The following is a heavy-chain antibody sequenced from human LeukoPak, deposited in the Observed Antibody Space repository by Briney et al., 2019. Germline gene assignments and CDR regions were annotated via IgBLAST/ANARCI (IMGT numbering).Heavy chain of an antibody. CDR3: ARDWMYYYDSSGYNWFDP. V-gene: IGHV3-48*02. D-gene: IGHD3-22*01. CDR2: ISSSSSTI. J-gene: IGHJ5*02. Sequence: GGSLRLSCAASGFTFSSYSMNWVRQAPGKGLEWVSYISSSSSTIYYADSVKGRFTISRDNAKNSLYLQMNSLRDEDTAVYYCARDWMYYYDSSGYNWFDPWGQGTLVTVSS. CDR1: GFTFSSYS.